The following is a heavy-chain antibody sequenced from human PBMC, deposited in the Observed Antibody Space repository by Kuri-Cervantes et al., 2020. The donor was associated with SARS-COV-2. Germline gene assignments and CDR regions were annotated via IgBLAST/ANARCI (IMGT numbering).Heavy chain of an antibody. CDR2: INPSGGST. V-gene: IGHV1-46*02. Sequence: ASVKVSCKASGYTFNSYYMHWVRQAPGQGLEWMGIINPSGGSTSYAQKFQGRVTMTRDTSTSTVYMELSSLRSEDTAVYYCARDVFPAYYYDSLCPTPGMWWGQGTLVTVSS. D-gene: IGHD3-22*01. CDR3: ARDVFPAYYYDSLCPTPGMW. J-gene: IGHJ4*02. CDR1: GYTFNSYY.